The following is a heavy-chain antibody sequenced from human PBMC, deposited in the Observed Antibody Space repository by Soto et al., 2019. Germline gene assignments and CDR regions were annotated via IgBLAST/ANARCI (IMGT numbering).Heavy chain of an antibody. CDR1: GFTFGDYA. V-gene: IGHV3-49*03. CDR2: IRSKAYGGTT. Sequence: GGSLRLSCTASGFTFGDYAMSWFRQAPGKGLEWVGFIRSKAYGGTTEYAASVKGRFTISRDDSKSIAHLQMNSLKTEDTAVYYCTRDNRVLDAFDIWGQGTMVTVSS. J-gene: IGHJ3*02. D-gene: IGHD3-10*01. CDR3: TRDNRVLDAFDI.